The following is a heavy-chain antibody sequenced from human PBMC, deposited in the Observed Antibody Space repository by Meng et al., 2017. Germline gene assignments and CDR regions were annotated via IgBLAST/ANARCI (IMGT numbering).Heavy chain of an antibody. Sequence: GESLKISCEGSRLSFSDYYMSWIRQAPGKGLEWVGFIRSKAYGGTTEYAASVKGRFTISRDDSKSIAYLQMNSLKTEDTAVYYCTRGGNWFDPWGQGTLVTVSS. V-gene: IGHV3-49*03. CDR1: RLSFSDYY. J-gene: IGHJ5*02. CDR2: IRSKAYGGTT. CDR3: TRGGNWFDP.